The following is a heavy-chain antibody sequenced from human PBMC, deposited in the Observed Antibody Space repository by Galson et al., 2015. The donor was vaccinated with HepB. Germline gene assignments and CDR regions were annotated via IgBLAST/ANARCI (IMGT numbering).Heavy chain of an antibody. CDR1: GFTFSSHA. V-gene: IGHV3-23*01. D-gene: IGHD3-22*01. CDR3: AKSYYDFSGYYAPFNY. CDR2: ISGSGGST. Sequence: SLRLSCAASGFTFSSHAMSWVRQAPGKGLEWVSGISGSGGSTYYADSVKGRFTISRDSSKNTLYLQMNSLRAEDTAVYYCAKSYYDFSGYYAPFNYWGQGTLVTVSS. J-gene: IGHJ4*02.